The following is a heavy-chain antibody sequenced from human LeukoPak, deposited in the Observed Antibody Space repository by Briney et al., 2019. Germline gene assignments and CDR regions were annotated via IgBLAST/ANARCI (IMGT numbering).Heavy chain of an antibody. CDR3: ASDQNGDYIGAFDM. J-gene: IGHJ3*02. CDR2: IRGGGGSA. CDR1: GFTFSSYA. D-gene: IGHD4-17*01. V-gene: IGHV3-23*01. Sequence: TGGSLRLSCAASGFTFSSYAMSWVRQAPGKGLEWVSAIRGGGGSAFYADSVKGRFTISRDNSKYTLFLQMNSLRAEDTAVYYCASDQNGDYIGAFDMWGPGTMVTVSS.